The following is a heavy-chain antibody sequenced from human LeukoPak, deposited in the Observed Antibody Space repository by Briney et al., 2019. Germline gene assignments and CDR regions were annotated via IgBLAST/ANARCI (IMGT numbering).Heavy chain of an antibody. D-gene: IGHD3-22*01. J-gene: IGHJ4*02. V-gene: IGHV4-39*07. Sequence: PSETLSLTCTVSGGSISSSSYYWGWIRQPPGKGLEWIGEIYHSGSTNYNPSLKSRVTISVDKSKNQFSLKLSSVTAADTAVYYCATEYYYDSSGYYGRFDYWGQGTLVTVSS. CDR3: ATEYYYDSSGYYGRFDY. CDR1: GGSISSSSYY. CDR2: IYHSGST.